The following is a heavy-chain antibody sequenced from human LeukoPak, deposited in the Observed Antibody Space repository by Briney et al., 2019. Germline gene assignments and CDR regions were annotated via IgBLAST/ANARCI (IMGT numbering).Heavy chain of an antibody. J-gene: IGHJ4*02. CDR2: IYTSGST. Sequence: SETLSLTCTVSGGSISSGSYYWSWLRQPAGKGLEWLGRIYTSGSTNYNPSLKSRVTISVDTSKNQFSLKLSSVTAADTAVYYCARDVEQKVAIVRWFGESTDYYFDYWGQGTLVTVSS. D-gene: IGHD3-10*01. CDR3: ARDVEQKVAIVRWFGESTDYYFDY. V-gene: IGHV4-61*02. CDR1: GGSISSGSYY.